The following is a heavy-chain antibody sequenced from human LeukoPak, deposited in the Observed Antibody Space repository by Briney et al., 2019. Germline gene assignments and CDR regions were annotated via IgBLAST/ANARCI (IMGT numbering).Heavy chain of an antibody. D-gene: IGHD5-18*01. CDR3: ANRGYSYGFHY. J-gene: IGHJ4*02. CDR1: GFTFSSYA. Sequence: GGSLRLSCAASGFTFSSYAMSWVRQAPGMGLEWVSTISGSGGSTYYADSVKGRFTISRDNAKNTLYLQMNSLRAEDTAVYYCANRGYSYGFHYWGQGTLVTVSS. CDR2: ISGSGGST. V-gene: IGHV3-23*01.